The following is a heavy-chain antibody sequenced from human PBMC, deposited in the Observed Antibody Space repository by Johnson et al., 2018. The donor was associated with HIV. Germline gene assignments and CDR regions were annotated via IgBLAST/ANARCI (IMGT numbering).Heavy chain of an antibody. J-gene: IGHJ3*02. CDR1: GFTFSSYG. Sequence: QVQLVESGGGVVQPGGSLRLSCAASGFTFSSYGMHWVRQAPGKGLEWVAFIRYDGSNKYYADSVKGRFTISRDNSKNTLYLQMNSLRAEDTAVYYCAKDPPRIGIRAKADAFDIWGQGTMVTVSS. CDR3: AKDPPRIGIRAKADAFDI. D-gene: IGHD1-14*01. CDR2: IRYDGSNK. V-gene: IGHV3-30*02.